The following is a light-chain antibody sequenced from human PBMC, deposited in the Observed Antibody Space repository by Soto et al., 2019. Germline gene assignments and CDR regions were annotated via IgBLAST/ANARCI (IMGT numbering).Light chain of an antibody. CDR1: RDISNS. Sequence: DIPLTQSPSSVSASVGDRLTLTCRASRDISNSLAWYQQTPGKAPKLLIYGASTLQSGVPSRFSGSGSGTDYTLTISSLQPEDFATYYCQQSYRTPTFGQGTRLEIK. CDR3: QQSYRTPT. J-gene: IGKJ5*01. V-gene: IGKV1-39*01. CDR2: GAS.